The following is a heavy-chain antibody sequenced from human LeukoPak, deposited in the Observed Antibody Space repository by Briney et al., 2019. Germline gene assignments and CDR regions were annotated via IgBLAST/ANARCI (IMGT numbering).Heavy chain of an antibody. CDR1: GGSIGNSSYY. Sequence: SETLSLTCTVSGGSIGNSSYYWGWIRQPPGKGLEWIGSIYYSGSTYYNPSLESRVTISVDTSKNQSSLNLSSVTVADTAVYYCARLQVALRRYFDHWGQGTLVTVSS. J-gene: IGHJ4*02. CDR2: IYYSGST. CDR3: ARLQVALRRYFDH. V-gene: IGHV4-39*01. D-gene: IGHD5-12*01.